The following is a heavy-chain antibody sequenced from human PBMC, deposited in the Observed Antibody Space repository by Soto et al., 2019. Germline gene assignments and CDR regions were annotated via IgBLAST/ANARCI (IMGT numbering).Heavy chain of an antibody. CDR1: GFSLSTSGMC. D-gene: IGHD1-1*01. Sequence: SGPTLVNPTQTLTLTCTFSGFSLSTSGMCVSWIRQPPGKALEWLALIDWDDDKYYSTSLKTRLTISKDTSKNQVVLTMTNMDPVDTATYYCARIQRYVAGHYYYYYGMDVWGQGTTVTVSS. V-gene: IGHV2-70*01. J-gene: IGHJ6*02. CDR2: IDWDDDK. CDR3: ARIQRYVAGHYYYYYGMDV.